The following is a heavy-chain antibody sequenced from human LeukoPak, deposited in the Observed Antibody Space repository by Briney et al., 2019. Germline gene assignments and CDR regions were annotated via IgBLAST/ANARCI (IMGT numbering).Heavy chain of an antibody. V-gene: IGHV1-46*01. CDR2: INPSGGST. J-gene: IGHJ5*02. Sequence: ASVKVSCKASGYSLSDHYMHWVRQAPGQGLEWMGIINPSGGSTSYAQKFQGRVTMTRDMSTSTDYMELSSLRSEDTAVYYCARDNSVEDTAWWFDPWGQGTLVTVSS. CDR1: GYSLSDHY. D-gene: IGHD4-23*01. CDR3: ARDNSVEDTAWWFDP.